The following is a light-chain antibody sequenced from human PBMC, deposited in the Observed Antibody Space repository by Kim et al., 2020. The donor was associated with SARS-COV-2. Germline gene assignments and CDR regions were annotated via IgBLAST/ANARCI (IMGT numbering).Light chain of an antibody. CDR3: SSYAGSDILV. V-gene: IGLV2-8*01. Sequence: GQSVTSACTGTSSDVGGYNYVSWYQDHPGKAPKLMIYEVSKRPSGVPDRFSGSKSGNTASLTVSGLQAEDEADYYCSSYAGSDILVFGGGTQLTVL. CDR1: SSDVGGYNY. CDR2: EVS. J-gene: IGLJ2*01.